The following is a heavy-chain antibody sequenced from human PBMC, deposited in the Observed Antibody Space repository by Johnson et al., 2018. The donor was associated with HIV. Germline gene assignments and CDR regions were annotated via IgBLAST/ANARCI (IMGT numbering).Heavy chain of an antibody. D-gene: IGHD1-26*01. Sequence: VQLVESGGGLVQPGRSLRLSCAASGFTFDDYAMHWVRQAPGKGLEWVSGISWNSGSIGYADSVKGRFTISRDNAKNSLYLQMNSLRAEDTALYYCAKGRWELLAGAFDIWGQGTMVTVSS. CDR2: ISWNSGSI. CDR3: AKGRWELLAGAFDI. V-gene: IGHV3-9*01. J-gene: IGHJ3*02. CDR1: GFTFDDYA.